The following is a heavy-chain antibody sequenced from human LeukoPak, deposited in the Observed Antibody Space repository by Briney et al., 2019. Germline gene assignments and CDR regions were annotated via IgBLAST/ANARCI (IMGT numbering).Heavy chain of an antibody. D-gene: IGHD3-10*01. V-gene: IGHV3-48*01. J-gene: IGHJ4*02. CDR3: ARGNGPGSFIIDY. Sequence: GGSLRLSCAASGFIFTSHSMNWVRQAPGKGLEWVSFIDSISSSIHYADSVRGRFTISRDNAKNLLYLQMNSLRAEDTAEYFCARGNGPGSFIIDYWGQGTLVAASS. CDR2: IDSISSSI. CDR1: GFIFTSHS.